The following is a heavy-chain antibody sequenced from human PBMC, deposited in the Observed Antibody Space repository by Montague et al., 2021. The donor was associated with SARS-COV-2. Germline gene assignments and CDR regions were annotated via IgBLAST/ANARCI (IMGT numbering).Heavy chain of an antibody. Sequence: SETLSLTCTVSAGSLSSSSHYWGWIRQPPGMGLQWIGSIDSAGSTYYNPSLKSRVTISLDTSKNQFSLKLSSVTAADTAVYYCARDEYDRYWYKYWGQGALVTVSS. D-gene: IGHD2-8*02. CDR1: AGSLSSSSHY. CDR3: ARDEYDRYWYKY. CDR2: IDSAGST. J-gene: IGHJ4*02. V-gene: IGHV4-39*07.